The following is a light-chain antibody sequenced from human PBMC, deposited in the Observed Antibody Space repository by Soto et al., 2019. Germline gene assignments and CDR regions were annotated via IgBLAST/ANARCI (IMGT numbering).Light chain of an antibody. CDR2: EVS. CDR1: SGDVGGYNS. Sequence: QSALTQPASASGSPGQSITISCTGTSGDVGGYNSVSWYQQHPGKAPKLMIYEVSNRPSGVSNRFSGSKSGNTASLTISGLQAEDEADYYCQSYDSSLSRFVFGSGTKLTVL. J-gene: IGLJ1*01. V-gene: IGLV2-14*01. CDR3: QSYDSSLSRFV.